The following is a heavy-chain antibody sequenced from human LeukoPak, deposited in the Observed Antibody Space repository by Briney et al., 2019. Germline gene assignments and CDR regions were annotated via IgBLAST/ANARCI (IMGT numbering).Heavy chain of an antibody. D-gene: IGHD3-22*01. V-gene: IGHV4-31*03. CDR3: SRGLDSRKLGY. CDR1: GASFSRGDQY. Sequence: SETLSLTCTVSGASFSRGDQYWNWIRQSPGKGLEWIGSIHPSGMLYNNPSLESRVTISIDTSKNQFSLNLNSVTAADTAVYSCSRGLDSRKLGYWGQGTLVTVSS. J-gene: IGHJ4*02. CDR2: IHPSGML.